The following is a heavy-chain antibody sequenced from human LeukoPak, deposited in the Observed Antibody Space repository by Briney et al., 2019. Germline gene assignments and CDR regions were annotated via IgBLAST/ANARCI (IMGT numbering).Heavy chain of an antibody. CDR2: ISGSGGST. V-gene: IGHV3-23*01. J-gene: IGHJ4*02. CDR3: AKGEVAAAATEGDY. D-gene: IGHD6-13*01. CDR1: GFTFSSYA. Sequence: GGSLRLSCAASGFTFSSYAMSWVRQAPGKGLEWVSAISGSGGSTYYADSVEGRFTISRDNSKNTLYLQMNSLRAEDTAVYYCAKGEVAAAATEGDYWGQGTLVTVSS.